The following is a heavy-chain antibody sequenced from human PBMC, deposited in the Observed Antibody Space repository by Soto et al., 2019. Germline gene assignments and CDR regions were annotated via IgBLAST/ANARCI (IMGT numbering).Heavy chain of an antibody. D-gene: IGHD4-17*01. J-gene: IGHJ4*02. Sequence: SETLSLTCTVSGGSISSYYWSWIRQPPGKGLEWIGYIYYSGSTNYNPSLKSRVTISVDTSKNQFSLKLSSVTAADTAVYYCARVGPDYGDYSFDYWGQGTLVTVSS. CDR3: ARVGPDYGDYSFDY. CDR1: GGSISSYY. CDR2: IYYSGST. V-gene: IGHV4-59*01.